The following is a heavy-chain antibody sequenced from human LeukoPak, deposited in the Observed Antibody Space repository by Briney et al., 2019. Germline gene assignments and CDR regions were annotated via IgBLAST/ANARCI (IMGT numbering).Heavy chain of an antibody. CDR2: IYYTGTT. Sequence: SETLSLTCTVSGGSISGSSYYWGWIRQPPGKGLEWLGSIYYTGTTYYNPSLKSRVTISVDTSKNQFSLKLTSVTAADTAVYYCARVRRTAYYYMDVWGKGTTVTVSS. D-gene: IGHD2-21*02. J-gene: IGHJ6*03. CDR3: ARVRRTAYYYMDV. V-gene: IGHV4-39*07. CDR1: GGSISGSSYY.